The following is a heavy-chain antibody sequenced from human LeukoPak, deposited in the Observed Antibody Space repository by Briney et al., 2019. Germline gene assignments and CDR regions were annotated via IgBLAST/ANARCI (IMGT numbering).Heavy chain of an antibody. CDR2: INHSGST. CDR3: ASGLYGGYYDYYMDV. V-gene: IGHV4-34*01. Sequence: SGTLSLTCAVSGGSFSGYYWSWVRQPPGKGLEWMGEINHSGSTNYNPSLKSRVTISVDTSKNQFSLKLSSVTAADTAVYYCASGLYGGYYDYYMDVWGKGTTVTVSS. J-gene: IGHJ6*03. D-gene: IGHD3-16*01. CDR1: GGSFSGYY.